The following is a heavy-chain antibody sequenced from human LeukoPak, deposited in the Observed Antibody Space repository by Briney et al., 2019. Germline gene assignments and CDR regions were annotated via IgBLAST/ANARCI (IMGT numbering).Heavy chain of an antibody. V-gene: IGHV3-21*01. Sequence: GGSQRLSCAASGFTFSSYSMNWVRQAPEKGVEWVSSISSSSSYIYYADSVKGRFTISRDNAKNSLYLQMNSLRAEDTAVYYCAREGSDIVVVPAASINWFDPWGQGTLVTVSS. J-gene: IGHJ5*02. D-gene: IGHD2-2*01. CDR1: GFTFSSYS. CDR3: AREGSDIVVVPAASINWFDP. CDR2: ISSSSSYI.